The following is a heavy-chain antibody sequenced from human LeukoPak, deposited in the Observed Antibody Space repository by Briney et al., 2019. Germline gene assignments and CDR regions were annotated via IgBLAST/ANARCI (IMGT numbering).Heavy chain of an antibody. CDR1: GFTVSNNY. CDR3: ARPNRDTAMVNYYYYMDV. CDR2: IYSGGST. V-gene: IGHV3-53*01. D-gene: IGHD5-18*01. J-gene: IGHJ6*03. Sequence: GGSLRLYCAASGFTVSNNYMSWVRQAPGKGLEWVSVIYSGGSTYSADSVKGRFTISRDNSKNTLYLQMNSLRAEDTAVYYCARPNRDTAMVNYYYYMDVWGKGTTVTVSS.